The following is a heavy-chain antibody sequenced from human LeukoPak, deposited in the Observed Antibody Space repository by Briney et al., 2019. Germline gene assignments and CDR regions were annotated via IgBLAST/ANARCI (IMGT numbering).Heavy chain of an antibody. CDR2: ISSGGST. CDR3: ARDGSYGDYVVGVNWFDP. J-gene: IGHJ5*02. Sequence: GGSLRLSCAASGFTFSSYAMSWVRQAPGKGLEWVSGISSGGSTYYADSMKGRFTISRDNSKNSLYLQMNSLRAEDTAVYYCARDGSYGDYVVGVNWFDPWGQGTLVTVSS. D-gene: IGHD4-17*01. V-gene: IGHV3-23*01. CDR1: GFTFSSYA.